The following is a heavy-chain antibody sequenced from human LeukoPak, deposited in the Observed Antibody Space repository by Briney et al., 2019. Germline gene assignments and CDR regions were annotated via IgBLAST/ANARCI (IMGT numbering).Heavy chain of an antibody. CDR3: ARATYGSYYYYYYMDV. D-gene: IGHD4-17*01. V-gene: IGHV1-8*01. CDR2: MNPNSGNT. Sequence: ASVKVSCKASGYTFTSYDINWVRQATGQGLEWMGWMNPNSGNTGYAQKFQGRVTMTRNTSISTAYMELSSLRSEDTAVYYCARATYGSYYYYYYMDVWGKGTTVTISS. CDR1: GYTFTSYD. J-gene: IGHJ6*03.